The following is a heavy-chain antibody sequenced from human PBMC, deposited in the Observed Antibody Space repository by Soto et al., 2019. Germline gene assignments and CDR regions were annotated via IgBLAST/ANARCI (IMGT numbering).Heavy chain of an antibody. V-gene: IGHV3-53*02. CDR1: GFLVTSNY. CDR3: ARGPGAMGYYFDY. CDR2: IYTVGTT. Sequence: EVRLVETGGGLIQPGGSLRLSCAASGFLVTSNYMSWVRQASGKGLEWVSVIYTVGTTYYADSVKGRFTISRDNSKNTLYLQMNSLRAEDTAVYYCARGPGAMGYYFDYWGQGTLVTVSS. J-gene: IGHJ4*02. D-gene: IGHD5-18*01.